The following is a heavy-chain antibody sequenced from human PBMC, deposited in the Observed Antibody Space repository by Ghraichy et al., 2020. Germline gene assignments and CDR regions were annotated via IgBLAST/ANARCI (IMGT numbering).Heavy chain of an antibody. CDR1: GGSISSGGYY. D-gene: IGHD2-15*01. CDR3: ARSGYCSGGSCYLYYFDY. Sequence: SETLPLTCTVSGGSISSGGYYWSWIRQHPGKGLEWIGYIYYSGSTYYNPSLKSRVTISVDTSKNQFSLKLSSVTAADTAVYYCARSGYCSGGSCYLYYFDYWGQGTLVTVSS. V-gene: IGHV4-31*03. J-gene: IGHJ4*02. CDR2: IYYSGST.